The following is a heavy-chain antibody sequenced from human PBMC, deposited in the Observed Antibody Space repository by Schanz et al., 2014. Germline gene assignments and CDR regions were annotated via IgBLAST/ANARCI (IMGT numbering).Heavy chain of an antibody. CDR3: ARPSGSYFWAFDI. J-gene: IGHJ3*02. CDR1: GFTVDSNY. Sequence: DVQVVESGGDLVQPGGSLRLSCAASGFTVDSNYMSWVRQAPGKGLEWVSIIYPDGSANYVDSMKGRFTVSRDEWKNTLYLQMNSLRGEDSAVYYCARPSGSYFWAFDIWGQGTMVTVSS. V-gene: IGHV3-66*01. CDR2: IYPDGSA. D-gene: IGHD3-10*01.